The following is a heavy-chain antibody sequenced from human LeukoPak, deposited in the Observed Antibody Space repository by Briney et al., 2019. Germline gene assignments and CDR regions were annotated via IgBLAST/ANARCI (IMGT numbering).Heavy chain of an antibody. V-gene: IGHV3-53*01. CDR3: ARVRPRVGAEYYFDY. CDR1: GFTVSSTY. J-gene: IGHJ4*02. Sequence: GGSLRLSCAASGFTVSSTYMSWVRQAPGEGLEWVSVIYSGGSTYYADSVKGRFTISRDNSKNTLYLQRNRLRAEDAAVYYCARVRPRVGAEYYFDYWGQGTLVTVSS. D-gene: IGHD1-26*01. CDR2: IYSGGST.